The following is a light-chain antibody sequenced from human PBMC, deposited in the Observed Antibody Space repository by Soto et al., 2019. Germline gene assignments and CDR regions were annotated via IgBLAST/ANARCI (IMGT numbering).Light chain of an antibody. CDR1: SSNIGSNT. V-gene: IGLV1-44*01. J-gene: IGLJ1*01. CDR3: AAWDDSLNGRV. CDR2: NNN. Sequence: QSVLTQPPSASGTPGQRVTISCSGSSSNIGSNTVSWYQQLPGTAPKLLIYNNNQRPSGVPDRFSGSKSGTSASLAISGLQSEDEADYYCAAWDDSLNGRVFGAGTKVNVL.